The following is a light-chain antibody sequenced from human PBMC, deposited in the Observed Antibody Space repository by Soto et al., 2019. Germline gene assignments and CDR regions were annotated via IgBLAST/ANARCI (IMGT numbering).Light chain of an antibody. CDR3: QQYNSYST. CDR2: KAS. Sequence: DIQMTQSPSFLSASVGDRVTITCRASQSISSWLAWYQQKPGKAPKLLIYKASNLESGVPSRFSGSGSGTEFTLTISSLQSDDFATYYCQQYNSYSTFGQGTKVEIK. V-gene: IGKV1-5*03. CDR1: QSISSW. J-gene: IGKJ1*01.